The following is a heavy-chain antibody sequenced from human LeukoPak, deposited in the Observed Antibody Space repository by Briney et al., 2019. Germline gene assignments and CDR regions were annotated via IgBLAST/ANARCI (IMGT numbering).Heavy chain of an antibody. CDR1: GGSISSGGYY. J-gene: IGHJ4*02. Sequence: SETLSLTCTVSGGSISSGGYYWSWIRQHPGKGLEWIGYIYYSGSTYYNPSLKSRVTISVDTSKNQFSLKLSSVTAADTAVYYCARGLRGYSGYDHVQRGDYPLATVLDYWGQGTLVTVSS. V-gene: IGHV4-31*03. D-gene: IGHD5-12*01. CDR3: ARGLRGYSGYDHVQRGDYPLATVLDY. CDR2: IYYSGST.